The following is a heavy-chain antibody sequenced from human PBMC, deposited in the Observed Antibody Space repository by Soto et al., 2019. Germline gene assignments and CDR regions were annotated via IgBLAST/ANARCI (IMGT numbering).Heavy chain of an antibody. D-gene: IGHD6-13*01. Sequence: QVQLVQSGAEVKKPGSSVKVSCKASGGSFSSYAISWVRQAPGRGLEWMGGIIPIVGTGNYAQNFQGRVTIAADESTSTAYMELSSLRPEEMAMFYCARELRAAGRPGMDVWGQGTTVTVS. CDR3: ARELRAAGRPGMDV. V-gene: IGHV1-69*01. CDR1: GGSFSSYA. CDR2: IIPIVGTG. J-gene: IGHJ6*02.